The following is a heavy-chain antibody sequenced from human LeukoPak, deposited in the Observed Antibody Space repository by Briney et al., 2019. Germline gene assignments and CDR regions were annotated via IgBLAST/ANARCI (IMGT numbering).Heavy chain of an antibody. CDR2: IYYSGST. D-gene: IGHD6-13*01. J-gene: IGHJ4*02. V-gene: IGHV4-59*01. CDR3: ASGPYPAAGTDHQFDY. CDR1: GASISSYY. Sequence: PSETLSLTCTVSGASISSYYWSWIRQPPGKGLEWIGYIYYSGSTKYNPSLKSRVTISVDKSKNQFSLKVSSVTAEDTAVYYCASGPYPAAGTDHQFDYWGQGTLVTVSS.